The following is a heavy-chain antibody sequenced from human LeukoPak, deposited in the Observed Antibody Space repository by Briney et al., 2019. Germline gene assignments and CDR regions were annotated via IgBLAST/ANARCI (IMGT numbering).Heavy chain of an antibody. Sequence: GGSRRLSCEAPGFIFRRNVMNWFRRAPGKGLEWVEYIIGGGSPIYYADSVRGRFTISRDNAKNSLYLQMNSLRAEDTAVYYCVRDNPRCCGVIPSNIDDYWGQGTLVTVSS. J-gene: IGHJ4*02. V-gene: IGHV3-48*01. CDR1: GFIFRRNV. CDR3: VRDNPRCCGVIPSNIDDY. D-gene: IGHD2/OR15-2a*01. CDR2: IIGGGSPI.